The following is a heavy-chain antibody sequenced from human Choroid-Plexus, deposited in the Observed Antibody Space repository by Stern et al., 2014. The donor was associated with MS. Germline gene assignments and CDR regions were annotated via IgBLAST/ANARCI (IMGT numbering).Heavy chain of an antibody. D-gene: IGHD1-26*01. J-gene: IGHJ5*02. Sequence: VHLVESGGGVVQPGRPLRLSCVASGFTFGSCAMHWVRQAPGKGLERGAGVSYDGSNKYYADSVKGRFTISRDNSQNTLYMQMSSLRPEDTAVYYCAKDRRYLTYFFDHWGQGSLVTVSS. CDR3: AKDRRYLTYFFDH. V-gene: IGHV3-30*18. CDR2: VSYDGSNK. CDR1: GFTFGSCA.